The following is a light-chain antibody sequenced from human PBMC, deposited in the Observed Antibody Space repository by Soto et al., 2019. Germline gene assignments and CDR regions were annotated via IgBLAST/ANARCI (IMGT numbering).Light chain of an antibody. CDR1: QSVRSY. CDR3: QLRSKWPPIT. Sequence: EIVLTQSPATLSLSPGERATLSCRASQSVRSYLAWYQQKPGQAPRLLIYDASSRATGIPARFSGSGSGTDFTLTISSLEPEDFAVYYCQLRSKWPPITFGQGTRLEIK. CDR2: DAS. V-gene: IGKV3-11*01. J-gene: IGKJ5*01.